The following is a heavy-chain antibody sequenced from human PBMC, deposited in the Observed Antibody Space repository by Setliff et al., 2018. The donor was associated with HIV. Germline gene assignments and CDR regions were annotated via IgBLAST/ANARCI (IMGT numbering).Heavy chain of an antibody. Sequence: PSETLSLTCAVYGGSLSDSHYNWIRQPPGKGLEWIGEISHSGSASYNSSLKSRVTMSVDTSKNQVSLTLTSLTAADTAIYYCARDQRLPGVQPPYWYFDLWGRGTLVTVSS. V-gene: IGHV4-34*01. CDR2: ISHSGSA. D-gene: IGHD6-25*01. J-gene: IGHJ2*01. CDR3: ARDQRLPGVQPPYWYFDL. CDR1: GGSLSDSH.